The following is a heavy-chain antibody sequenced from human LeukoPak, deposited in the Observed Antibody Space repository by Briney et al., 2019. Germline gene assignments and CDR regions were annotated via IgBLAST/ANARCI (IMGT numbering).Heavy chain of an antibody. CDR2: IIPIFGTA. J-gene: IGHJ5*02. D-gene: IGHD6-13*01. CDR3: ARSLVESLGYSSSWYNWFDP. V-gene: IGHV1-69*06. Sequence: GASVKVSCKASGGTFSSYAISWVRQAPGQGLEWMGGIIPIFGTANYAQKFQGRVTITADKSTSTAYMELSSLRSEDTAVYYCARSLVESLGYSSSWYNWFDPWGQGTLVTVSS. CDR1: GGTFSSYA.